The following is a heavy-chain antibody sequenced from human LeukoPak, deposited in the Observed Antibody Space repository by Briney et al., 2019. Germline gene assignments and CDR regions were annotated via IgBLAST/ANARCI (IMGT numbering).Heavy chain of an antibody. J-gene: IGHJ4*02. D-gene: IGHD2-2*01. CDR2: IYPGDSDT. V-gene: IGHV5-51*01. Sequence: GESLKISCKGSGYSFTSYWIGWVRQMPGKGLEWMGIIYPGDSDTRYSPSFQGRVTISADKSISTAYLQWSSLKASDTAMYYCARGEVVPAADFDYWGQGTLVTVSS. CDR3: ARGEVVPAADFDY. CDR1: GYSFTSYW.